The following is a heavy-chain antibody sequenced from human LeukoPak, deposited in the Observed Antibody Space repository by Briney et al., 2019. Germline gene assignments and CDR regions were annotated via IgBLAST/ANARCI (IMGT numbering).Heavy chain of an antibody. CDR1: GGSISSYY. V-gene: IGHV4-59*01. CDR3: ARPLTGTTLIFDY. D-gene: IGHD1-7*01. CDR2: IYYSGST. Sequence: SETLSLTCTVSGGSISSYYWSWIRQPPGKGLEWIGYIYYSGSTSYNPSLKSRVTISVDTSKNQFSLKLSSVTAADTAMYYCARPLTGTTLIFDYWGQGTLVTVSS. J-gene: IGHJ4*02.